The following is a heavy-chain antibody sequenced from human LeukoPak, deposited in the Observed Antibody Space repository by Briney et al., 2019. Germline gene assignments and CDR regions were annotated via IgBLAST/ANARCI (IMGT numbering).Heavy chain of an antibody. CDR3: ARVSFHNWNYVFGFDY. Sequence: ASVKVSCKASGYTFTSYGISWVRQAPGQGLEWMGWISAYNGNTNYAQKLQGRVTITADESTSTAYMELSSLRSEDTAVYYCARVSFHNWNYVFGFDYWGQGTLVTVSS. J-gene: IGHJ4*02. V-gene: IGHV1-18*01. D-gene: IGHD1-7*01. CDR2: ISAYNGNT. CDR1: GYTFTSYG.